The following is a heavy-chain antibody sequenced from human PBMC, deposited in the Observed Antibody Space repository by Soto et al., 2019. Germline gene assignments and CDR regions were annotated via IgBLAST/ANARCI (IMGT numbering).Heavy chain of an antibody. J-gene: IGHJ4*02. D-gene: IGHD3-9*01. Sequence: TSETLSLTCTVSGGSISSYYWSWIRQPPEKGLEWIGYIYYSGITNYNPSLKSRVTISVDTSKNQFSLNLSSVTAADTAVYYCAREALALTDSFHFDYWGQGALVTVSS. CDR2: IYYSGIT. V-gene: IGHV4-59*12. CDR3: AREALALTDSFHFDY. CDR1: GGSISSYY.